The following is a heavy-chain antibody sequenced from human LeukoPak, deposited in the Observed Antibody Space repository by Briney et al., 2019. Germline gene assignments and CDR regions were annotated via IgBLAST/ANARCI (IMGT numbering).Heavy chain of an antibody. CDR2: ISSSGSTK. J-gene: IGHJ6*03. CDR3: AKGHTTMFGVIIRNYYYMDV. Sequence: GGSLRLSCAASGFTFSDYYMSWIRQAPGKGLEWVSYISSSGSTKYYADSVKGRFTISRDNAKNSVFLQMNSLRAEDTAVYYCAKGHTTMFGVIIRNYYYMDVWGKGTTVTVSS. D-gene: IGHD3-3*01. CDR1: GFTFSDYY. V-gene: IGHV3-11*01.